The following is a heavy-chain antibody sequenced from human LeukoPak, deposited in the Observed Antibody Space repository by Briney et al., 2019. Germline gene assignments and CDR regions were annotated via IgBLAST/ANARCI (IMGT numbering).Heavy chain of an antibody. CDR3: ARDLGPYDSSDY. V-gene: IGHV1-2*02. CDR1: GYTFTGYY. CDR2: INPNSGGT. Sequence: ASVKVSCKASGYTFTGYYMHWVRQAPGQGLEWMGWINPNSGGTNYAQKFQGRVTMTRDTSISTAHMELSRLRSDDTAVYYCARDLGPYDSSDYWGQGTLVTVSS. D-gene: IGHD3-22*01. J-gene: IGHJ4*02.